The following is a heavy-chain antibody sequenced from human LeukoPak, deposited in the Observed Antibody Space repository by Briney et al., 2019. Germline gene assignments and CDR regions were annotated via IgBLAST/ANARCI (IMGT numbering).Heavy chain of an antibody. V-gene: IGHV3-23*01. CDR2: ISGSGGST. Sequence: GGSLRLSCAASGFTFSSYSMNWVRQAPGKGLEWVSAISGSGGSTYYADSVKGRFTISRDNSKNTLYLQMNSLRAEDTAVYYCAKDHSFGYYYDSSGYYYYWGQGTLVTVSS. D-gene: IGHD3-22*01. CDR1: GFTFSSYS. J-gene: IGHJ4*02. CDR3: AKDHSFGYYYDSSGYYYY.